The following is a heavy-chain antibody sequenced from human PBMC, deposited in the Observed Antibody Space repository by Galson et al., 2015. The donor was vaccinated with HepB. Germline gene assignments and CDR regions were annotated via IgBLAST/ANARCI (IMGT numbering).Heavy chain of an antibody. J-gene: IGHJ4*02. CDR3: VRAGSPGIPFGY. D-gene: IGHD2-15*01. CDR1: GSTFSSHA. V-gene: IGHV3-30-3*01. Sequence: SLRLSCAASGSTFSSHAMHWVRQAPGKGLEWVAVISNDGSNKYYAGSVKGRFTISRDNSKNTLYLQMNSLRIEDTAFYYCVRAGSPGIPFGYWGQGTLVTFSS. CDR2: ISNDGSNK.